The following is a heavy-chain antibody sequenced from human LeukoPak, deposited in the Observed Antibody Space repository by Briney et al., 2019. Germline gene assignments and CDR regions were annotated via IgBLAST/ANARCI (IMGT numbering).Heavy chain of an antibody. Sequence: PGGSLRLSCAASGFTFRNSWMSCVRQAPGKGLEGVANIKQDGSERDYVDSVKGRFTISRDNAQNSLYLQMNSLRAEDTAVYYCARAYYWGQGTLVSVSS. V-gene: IGHV3-7*01. CDR3: ARAYY. J-gene: IGHJ4*02. D-gene: IGHD2-21*01. CDR2: IKQDGSER. CDR1: GFTFRNSW.